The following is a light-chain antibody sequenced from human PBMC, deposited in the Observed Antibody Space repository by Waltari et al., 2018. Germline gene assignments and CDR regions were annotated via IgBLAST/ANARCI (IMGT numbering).Light chain of an antibody. CDR1: SSNIGAGYD. CDR3: QSYDTSLSGYVI. V-gene: IGLV1-40*01. CDR2: ANT. J-gene: IGLJ2*01. Sequence: QSVLTQPPSVSGAPGQRVTISCTGSSSNIGAGYDVHWYQQLPGTAPKLLIYANTNRPSGVPDRFSGSQSGTSASLAITGLQAEDEAEYYCQSYDTSLSGYVIFGGGTKLTVL.